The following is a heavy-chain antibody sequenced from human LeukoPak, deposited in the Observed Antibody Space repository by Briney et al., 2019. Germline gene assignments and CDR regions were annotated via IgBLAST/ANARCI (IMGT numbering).Heavy chain of an antibody. CDR3: ARGTQPTGGYYYYMDV. J-gene: IGHJ6*03. Sequence: SETLSLTCAVYGGSFSGYYWSWIRQPPGKGLEWIGEINHSGSTNYNPSLKSRVTISVDTSKNQFSLKLSSVTAADTAVYYCARGTQPTGGYYYYMDVWGKGTTVTVSS. V-gene: IGHV4-34*01. CDR1: GGSFSGYY. D-gene: IGHD1-14*01. CDR2: INHSGST.